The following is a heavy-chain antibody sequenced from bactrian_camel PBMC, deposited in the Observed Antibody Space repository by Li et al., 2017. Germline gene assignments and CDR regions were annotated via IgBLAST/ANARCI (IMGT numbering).Heavy chain of an antibody. CDR1: GYTVSSFC. J-gene: IGHJ4*01. CDR3: GADRIGLPCGNWLHGDGVESNY. Sequence: HVQLVESGGGSVQAGGSLRLSCAASGYTVSSFCMGWFRQAPGKEREAVATLDSDGTTTYTDSVKGRFTISKDNGKNTLHLQMNSLKPEDTAMYYCGADRIGLPCGNWLHGDGVESNYWGQGTQVTVSS. CDR2: LDSDGTT. D-gene: IGHD1*01. V-gene: IGHV3S53*01.